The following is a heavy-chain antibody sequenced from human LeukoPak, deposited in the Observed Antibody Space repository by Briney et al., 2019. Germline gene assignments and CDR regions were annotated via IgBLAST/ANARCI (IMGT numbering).Heavy chain of an antibody. Sequence: SETLSLTCTVSGGSISSGDYYWSWIRQPPGKGLEWIGYIYYSGSTYYNPSLKSRVTISVDTSKNQFSLKLSSVTAADTAVYYGASTYYDILTGYPKYNWFDPWGQGTLVTVSS. D-gene: IGHD3-9*01. J-gene: IGHJ5*02. CDR2: IYYSGST. V-gene: IGHV4-30-4*01. CDR3: ASTYYDILTGYPKYNWFDP. CDR1: GGSISSGDYY.